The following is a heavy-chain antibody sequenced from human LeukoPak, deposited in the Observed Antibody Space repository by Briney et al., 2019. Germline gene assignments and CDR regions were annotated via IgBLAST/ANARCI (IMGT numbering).Heavy chain of an antibody. J-gene: IGHJ6*03. CDR2: ISGSGGST. V-gene: IGHV3-23*01. CDR3: AKAPHSSSFNYYYSMDV. CDR1: GFTFSSYA. D-gene: IGHD6-13*01. Sequence: GGSLRLSCAASGFTFSSYAMSWVRQAPGKGLEWVSAISGSGGSTYYADSVKGRFTISRDTSKNTLYLQMNSLRAEDTAVYYCAKAPHSSSFNYYYSMDVWGKGTTVTVSS.